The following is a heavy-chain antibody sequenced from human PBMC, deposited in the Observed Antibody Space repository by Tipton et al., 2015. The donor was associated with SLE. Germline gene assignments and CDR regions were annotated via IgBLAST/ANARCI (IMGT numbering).Heavy chain of an antibody. CDR2: IFVSGVT. D-gene: IGHD5-12*01. CDR1: GGSIRTYY. Sequence: TLSLTCTVSGGSIRTYYWSWIRQTPGKGLEWIGRIFVSGVTNYNPSLKSRVTISVDTSKNRFSLRLSSVTAADSAVYYCANDYGGSRGYDNCFDPWGQGILVTVSS. CDR3: ANDYGGSRGYDNCFDP. V-gene: IGHV4-59*01. J-gene: IGHJ5*02.